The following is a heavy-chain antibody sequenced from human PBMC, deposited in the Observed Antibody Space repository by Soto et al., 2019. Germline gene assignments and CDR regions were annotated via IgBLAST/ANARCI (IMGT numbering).Heavy chain of an antibody. D-gene: IGHD3-9*01. V-gene: IGHV4-39*01. Sequence: SETLSLTCFVSGASFSDSNYYWVWIRQPPGKGLEWIGEITFRGVTNYHPSLKSRLSMSVDTSKNRISLNVSSVTAADTALYFCARKLEASIRHVEWFSYKWFDPWGPGTLVTVSS. J-gene: IGHJ5*02. CDR3: ARKLEASIRHVEWFSYKWFDP. CDR1: GASFSDSNYY. CDR2: ITFRGVT.